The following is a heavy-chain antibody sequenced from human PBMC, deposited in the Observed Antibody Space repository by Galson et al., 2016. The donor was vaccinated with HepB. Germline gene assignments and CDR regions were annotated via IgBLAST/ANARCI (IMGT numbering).Heavy chain of an antibody. J-gene: IGHJ4*02. CDR3: ARLLGGVAAIPALGY. V-gene: IGHV1-2*02. CDR2: ISPNSGGT. CDR1: GYTFTGYY. D-gene: IGHD3-16*01. Sequence: SVKVSCKASGYTFTGYYMHWVRQAPGQGLEWMGWISPNSGGTNYAQRFQGRVTMTRDTSIRTAYMELSSLRSDDTAVYYCARLLGGVAAIPALGYWGQGTLVTVSS.